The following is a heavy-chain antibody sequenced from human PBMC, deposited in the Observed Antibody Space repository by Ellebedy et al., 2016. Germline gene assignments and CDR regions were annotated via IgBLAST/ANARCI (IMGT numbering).Heavy chain of an antibody. CDR1: GFTFSNAW. Sequence: GGSLRLSCAASGFTFSNAWMNWVRQAPGKGLEWVGRIKSKTDGGAADYAAPVKGRFTISRDDSKNMLYLQMNSLKTEDTAVYFCTTVYRYNYDSVWGQGTLVTVSS. D-gene: IGHD5-18*01. CDR3: TTVYRYNYDSV. CDR2: IKSKTDGGAA. J-gene: IGHJ4*02. V-gene: IGHV3-15*01.